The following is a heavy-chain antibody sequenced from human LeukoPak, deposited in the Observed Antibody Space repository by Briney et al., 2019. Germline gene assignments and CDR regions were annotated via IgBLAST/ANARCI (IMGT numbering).Heavy chain of an antibody. V-gene: IGHV1-46*01. CDR1: GYTFTSYY. Sequence: ASVKVSCKASGYTFTSYYMHWVRQAPGQGLEWMGIINPSGGSTSYAQKFQGRVTMTRDTSTSTVYMELSSLRSGDTAVYYCARVGDYVWGSYRPLIYWGQGTLVTVSS. D-gene: IGHD3-16*02. J-gene: IGHJ4*02. CDR2: INPSGGST. CDR3: ARVGDYVWGSYRPLIY.